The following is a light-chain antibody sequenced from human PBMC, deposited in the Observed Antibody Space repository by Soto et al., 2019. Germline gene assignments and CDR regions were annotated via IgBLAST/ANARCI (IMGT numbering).Light chain of an antibody. CDR1: SSDVGGYNY. J-gene: IGLJ3*02. CDR3: CSYAGSYTLGV. CDR2: DVN. V-gene: IGLV2-11*01. Sequence: QSALTQPRSVSGSPGQSVTISCTGTSSDVGGYNYVSWYQQPPGKAPKLMIYDVNKRPSGVPDRFSGSKSGNTASLTISGLQAEDEADYYCCSYAGSYTLGVFGGGTKLTVL.